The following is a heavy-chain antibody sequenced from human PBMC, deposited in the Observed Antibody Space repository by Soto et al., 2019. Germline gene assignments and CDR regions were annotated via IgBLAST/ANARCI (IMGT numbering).Heavy chain of an antibody. CDR1: GYTFTSYG. V-gene: IGHV1-18*04. Sequence: ASVKVSCKASGYTFTSYGISWVRQAPGQGLEWMGWISAYNGNTNYAQKLQGRVTMTTDTSTSTAYMELRSLRSDGTAVYYCARDSAGYSSGWYAFDYWGQGTLVTVSS. CDR3: ARDSAGYSSGWYAFDY. J-gene: IGHJ4*02. D-gene: IGHD6-19*01. CDR2: ISAYNGNT.